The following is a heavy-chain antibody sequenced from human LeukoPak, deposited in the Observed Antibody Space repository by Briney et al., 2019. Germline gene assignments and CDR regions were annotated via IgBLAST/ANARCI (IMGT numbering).Heavy chain of an antibody. CDR1: GGSITGYY. CDR2: VFYSGGT. D-gene: IGHD3-10*01. CDR3: ARDIEARGIDY. J-gene: IGHJ4*02. V-gene: IGHV4-59*12. Sequence: SETLSLTCTVSGGSITGYYWSWIRQPPGKGLEWIGYVFYSGGTLYNPSLKSRVTISVDTSKTQFSLKLTSVTAADTAVYYCARDIEARGIDYWGQGTLVTVSS.